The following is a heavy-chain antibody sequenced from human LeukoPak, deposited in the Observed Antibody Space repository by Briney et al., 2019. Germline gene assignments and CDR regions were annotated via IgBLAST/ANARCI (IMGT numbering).Heavy chain of an antibody. Sequence: PGGSLRLSCAASGFTFSSYSMNWVRQAPGKGLEWVSSISSSGSYIYYADSVKGRFTISRDNAKNSLYLQMNSLRAEDTAVYYCARSAKTPLDYWGQGTLVTVSS. V-gene: IGHV3-21*01. CDR2: ISSSGSYI. J-gene: IGHJ4*02. CDR1: GFTFSSYS. CDR3: ARSAKTPLDY.